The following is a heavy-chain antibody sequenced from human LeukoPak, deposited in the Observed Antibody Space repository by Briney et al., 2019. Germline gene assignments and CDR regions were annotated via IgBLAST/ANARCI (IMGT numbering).Heavy chain of an antibody. D-gene: IGHD1-26*01. Sequence: GGSLRLSCAASGFTVSSNYMSWVRQAPGKGLEWVSVIYSGGSTYYADSVKGRFTISRDNSKNTLYLQMNSLRAEDTAVYYCARHLGAAGNYGMDVWGQGTTVTVSS. CDR1: GFTVSSNY. J-gene: IGHJ6*02. CDR2: IYSGGST. V-gene: IGHV3-66*04. CDR3: ARHLGAAGNYGMDV.